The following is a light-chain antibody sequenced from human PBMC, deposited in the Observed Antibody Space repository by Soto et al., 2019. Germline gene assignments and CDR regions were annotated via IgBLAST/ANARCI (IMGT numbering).Light chain of an antibody. J-gene: IGKJ2*01. CDR3: RQYGSSPSYT. CDR1: QSVSSSSY. V-gene: IGKV3-20*01. CDR2: GAS. Sequence: EIVLTQSPGTLSLSPGERATLSCRASQSVSSSSYLAWYQQKPGQAPRLLIYGASSRATGVPDRFSGSGSATACTLTISTLEPEDFAVYYCRQYGSSPSYTFGQGTKLEIK.